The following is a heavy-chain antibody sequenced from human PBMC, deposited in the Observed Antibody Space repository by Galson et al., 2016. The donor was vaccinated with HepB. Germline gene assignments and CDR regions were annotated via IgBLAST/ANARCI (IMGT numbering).Heavy chain of an antibody. CDR2: INEDGRIK. CDR3: VRSLGRGAFDY. V-gene: IGHV3-7*01. Sequence: SLRLSCAASGFTFKEYWMSWVRQSPGKGLEWVANINEDGRIKYYVDSVGGRFTISRDNAETSVFLQMNSLTADDTALYFCVRSLGRGAFDYWGQGTLLTVSS. D-gene: IGHD3-16*01. CDR1: GFTFKEYW. J-gene: IGHJ4*02.